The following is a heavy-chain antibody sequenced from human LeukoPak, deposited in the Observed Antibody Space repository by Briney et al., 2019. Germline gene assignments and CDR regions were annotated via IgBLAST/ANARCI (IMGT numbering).Heavy chain of an antibody. J-gene: IGHJ4*02. V-gene: IGHV3-48*04. Sequence: GGSLRLSCAASGFTFSSYSMNWVRQAPGKGLEWVSYISSSSSTIYYADSVKGRFTISRDNAKNSLYLQMNSLRAEDTAVYYCAREILLWFGEFTKRYFDYWGQGTLVTVSS. D-gene: IGHD3-10*01. CDR1: GFTFSSYS. CDR2: ISSSSSTI. CDR3: AREILLWFGEFTKRYFDY.